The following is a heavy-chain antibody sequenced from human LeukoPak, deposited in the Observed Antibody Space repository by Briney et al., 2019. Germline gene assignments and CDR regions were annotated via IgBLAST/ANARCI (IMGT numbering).Heavy chain of an antibody. Sequence: PGGSLRLSCAASGFTFSSYAMHWVRQAPGKGLEWMAFISHDGSNNYYADSMRGRFTISRDNSKNTLYLHVESLRAEDTAVYYCAREPTSFTEGFDYWGQGTLVTVSS. V-gene: IGHV3-30*04. D-gene: IGHD5-24*01. CDR1: GFTFSSYA. CDR3: AREPTSFTEGFDY. CDR2: ISHDGSNN. J-gene: IGHJ4*02.